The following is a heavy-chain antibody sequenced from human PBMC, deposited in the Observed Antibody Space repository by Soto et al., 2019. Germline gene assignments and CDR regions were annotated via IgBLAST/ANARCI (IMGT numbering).Heavy chain of an antibody. CDR1: GFTFSSYG. D-gene: IGHD3-10*01. J-gene: IGHJ3*02. V-gene: IGHV3-33*01. CDR2: IWYDGSNK. Sequence: QVQLVESGGGMVQPGRSLRLSCAASGFTFSSYGMHWVRQAPGKGLEWVAVIWYDGSNKYYADSVKGRFTISRDNSKNTLYLQMNSLRAEDTAVYYCARDSKGESAFDIWGQGTMVTVSS. CDR3: ARDSKGESAFDI.